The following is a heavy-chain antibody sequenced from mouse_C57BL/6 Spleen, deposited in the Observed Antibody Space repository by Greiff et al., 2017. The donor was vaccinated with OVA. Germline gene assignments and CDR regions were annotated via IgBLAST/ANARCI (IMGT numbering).Heavy chain of an antibody. CDR1: GYTFTSYW. D-gene: IGHD3-2*02. CDR2: INPSNGGT. V-gene: IGHV1-53*01. Sequence: VQLQQPGTELVKPGASVKLSCKASGYTFTSYWMHWVKQRPGQGLEWIGNINPSNGGTNYNEKFKSKATLTVDKSSSTAYMQLSSLTSEDSAVYYCARQRRLREDAMDYWGQGTSVTVSS. CDR3: ARQRRLREDAMDY. J-gene: IGHJ4*01.